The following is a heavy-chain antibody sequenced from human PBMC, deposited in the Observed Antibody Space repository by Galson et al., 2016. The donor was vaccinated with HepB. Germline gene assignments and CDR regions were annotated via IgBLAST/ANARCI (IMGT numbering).Heavy chain of an antibody. CDR1: GFTFSTFW. D-gene: IGHD3-9*01. J-gene: IGHJ4*02. CDR2: IKKDGSGK. Sequence: SLRLSCAASGFTFSTFWMSWVRQAPGEGLEWVADIKKDGSGKYYVDSVKGRFTISRDNAKNSVYLQMNSLRGDDTAVYYCMSYRDAWLSGFWGQATQVTVSS. CDR3: MSYRDAWLSGF. V-gene: IGHV3-7*03.